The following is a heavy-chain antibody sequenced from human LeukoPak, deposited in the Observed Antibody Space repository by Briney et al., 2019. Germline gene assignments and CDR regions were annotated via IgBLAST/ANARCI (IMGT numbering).Heavy chain of an antibody. J-gene: IGHJ3*02. CDR3: ARYSGSYPHDAFEI. CDR2: IYYSGSS. Sequence: PSETLSLTCTVSGGSISSYYWSWIRQPPGKGLEWIGYIYYSGSSSYNPSLKSRVTISVGTYKNQFSLKLRSVTAADTAVYYCARYSGSYPHDAFEIWGQGTLVTVSS. V-gene: IGHV4-59*01. CDR1: GGSISSYY. D-gene: IGHD1-26*01.